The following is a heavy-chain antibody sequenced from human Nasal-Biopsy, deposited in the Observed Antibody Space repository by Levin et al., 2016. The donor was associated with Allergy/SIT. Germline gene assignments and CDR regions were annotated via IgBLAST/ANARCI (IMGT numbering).Heavy chain of an antibody. CDR3: ARDESTAVFNSHYHFDY. D-gene: IGHD6-19*01. J-gene: IGHJ4*02. V-gene: IGHV3-33*01. Sequence: GESLKISCEASGFTFSGYGMHWVRQPPGKGLEWVATIWHHGSNKYHANFVEGRFIISRDNSRNTLYLQMNSLRVEDTAVYYCARDESTAVFNSHYHFDYWGQGALVTVSS. CDR1: GFTFSGYG. CDR2: IWHHGSNK.